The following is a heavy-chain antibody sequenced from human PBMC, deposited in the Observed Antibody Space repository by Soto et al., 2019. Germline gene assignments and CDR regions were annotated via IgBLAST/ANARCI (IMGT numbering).Heavy chain of an antibody. D-gene: IGHD1-7*01. CDR3: ASLGPGTGTTAY. CDR2: INHSGST. CDR1: GGSFSGYY. V-gene: IGHV4-34*01. J-gene: IGHJ4*02. Sequence: SETLSLTCAVYGGSFSGYYWSWIRQPPGKGLEWIGEINHSGSTNYNPSLKSRVTISVDTSKNQFSLKLSSVTAADTAVYYCASLGPGTGTTAYWGQGTLVTVSS.